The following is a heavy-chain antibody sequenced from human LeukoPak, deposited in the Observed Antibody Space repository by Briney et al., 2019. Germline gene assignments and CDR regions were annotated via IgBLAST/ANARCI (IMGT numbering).Heavy chain of an antibody. D-gene: IGHD2/OR15-2a*01. J-gene: IGHJ1*01. CDR3: ASRGISRGSVYFRP. V-gene: IGHV4-39*01. Sequence: SECLSLTCTVSGGSISSRNYYWGWIRQPPGKGLEWIGSIYYSGSTYYNPSLKSRVTISADTSKNQFSLKLSSVTAADTAVYYCASRGISRGSVYFRPWGQGTLVTVST. CDR2: IYYSGST. CDR1: GGSISSRNYY.